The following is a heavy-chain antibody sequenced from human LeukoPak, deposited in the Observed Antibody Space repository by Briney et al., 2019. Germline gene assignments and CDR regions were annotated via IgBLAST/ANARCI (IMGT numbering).Heavy chain of an antibody. CDR2: IYHTGTT. J-gene: IGHJ4*02. D-gene: IGHD1-26*01. CDR1: GGLISRIEYY. Sequence: SSETLSLTCTVSGGLISRIEYYWGWVRQYPVKGLEWLGHIYHTGTTLYSPHLNNRLTVSVDSSKNQFSLTLNSVTAADTAVYYCASVSVWELATHTGGSFDYWGRGILVTVSS. CDR3: ASVSVWELATHTGGSFDY. V-gene: IGHV4-30-4*01.